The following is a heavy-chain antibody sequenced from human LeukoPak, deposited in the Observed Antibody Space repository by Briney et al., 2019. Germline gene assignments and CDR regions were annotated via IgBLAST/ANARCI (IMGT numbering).Heavy chain of an antibody. V-gene: IGHV5-51*01. CDR3: ARHHAYYGMDV. CDR1: GYTFSSYW. J-gene: IGHJ6*02. Sequence: GESLKISCKGSGYTFSSYWIGWVRQMPGKGLEWMGIIHPGDSDTRYSPSLQGQVTISADKSISTAYLQWSSLKASDTAMYYCARHHAYYGMDVWGQGTLVTVSS. CDR2: IHPGDSDT.